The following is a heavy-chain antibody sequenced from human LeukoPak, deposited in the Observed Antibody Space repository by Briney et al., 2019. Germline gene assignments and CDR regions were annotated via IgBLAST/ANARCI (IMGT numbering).Heavy chain of an antibody. CDR1: GFTFSNYG. V-gene: IGHV3-30*18. CDR3: AKDPQGWLGVYFQH. Sequence: GGSLRLSCAASGFTFSNYGMHWVRQAPGKGLEWVAVISYDGSNKYYADSVKGRYTISRDNSKNTLYLQMNSLRAEDTAVYYCAKDPQGWLGVYFQHWGQGTLVTVSS. CDR2: ISYDGSNK. J-gene: IGHJ1*01. D-gene: IGHD3-10*01.